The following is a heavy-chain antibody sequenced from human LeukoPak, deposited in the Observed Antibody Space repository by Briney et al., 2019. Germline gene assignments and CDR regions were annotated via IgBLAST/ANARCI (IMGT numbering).Heavy chain of an antibody. Sequence: GGSLRLSCAASGFTFSSYWMSWVRQAPGKGLEWVANIKDDGSGKYYVNSVKGRLTISRDNAEKTLYLQMNSLRAEDTAVYYCARTSIVGSIYFDYWGQGTLVTVSS. CDR1: GFTFSSYW. D-gene: IGHD1-26*01. J-gene: IGHJ4*02. CDR2: IKDDGSGK. CDR3: ARTSIVGSIYFDY. V-gene: IGHV3-7*05.